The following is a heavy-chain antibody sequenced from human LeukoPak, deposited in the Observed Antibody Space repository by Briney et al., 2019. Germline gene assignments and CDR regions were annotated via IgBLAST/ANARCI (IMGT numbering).Heavy chain of an antibody. CDR2: IYYSGST. D-gene: IGHD5-18*01. V-gene: IGHV4-39*01. Sequence: SETLSLTCTVSGGSISSSSYYWGWIRQPPGTGLEWIGSIYYSGSTYYNPSLKSRVTISVDTSKNQFSLKLSSVTAADTAVYYCARHVPAMATYYFDYWGQGTLVTVSS. CDR1: GGSISSSSYY. CDR3: ARHVPAMATYYFDY. J-gene: IGHJ4*02.